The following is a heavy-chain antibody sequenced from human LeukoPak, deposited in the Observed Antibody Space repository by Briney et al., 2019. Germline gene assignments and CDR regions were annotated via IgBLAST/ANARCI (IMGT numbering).Heavy chain of an antibody. CDR2: INPNSGGT. V-gene: IGHV1-2*02. CDR3: AREYCSSTSCYTNWFDP. J-gene: IGHJ5*02. CDR1: GYTFTGYY. D-gene: IGHD2-2*02. Sequence: ASVKVSCKASGYTFTGYYMHWVRQAPGQGLEWMGWINPNSGGTNYAQKFQGRVTMTRDTSISTAYMELSRLRSDDTAVHYCAREYCSSTSCYTNWFDPWGQGTLVTVSS.